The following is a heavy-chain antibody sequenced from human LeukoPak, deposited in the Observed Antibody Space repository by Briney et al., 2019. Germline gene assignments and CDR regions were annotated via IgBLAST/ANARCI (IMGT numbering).Heavy chain of an antibody. V-gene: IGHV1-8*01. CDR3: TRGSSGRRDN. CDR1: GYTFTSCD. D-gene: IGHD6-19*01. J-gene: IGHJ4*02. CDR2: MNPNSGNT. Sequence: AAVKVSCKASGYTFTSCDINWVRQATGQGLEWMGWMNPNSGNTGYGQRVQVRISMTRYSSIGTAYMELSNLTSEDTAIYYCTRGSSGRRDNWGQGTLVTVSA.